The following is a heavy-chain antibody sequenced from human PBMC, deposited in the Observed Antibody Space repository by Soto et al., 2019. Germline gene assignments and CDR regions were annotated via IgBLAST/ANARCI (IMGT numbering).Heavy chain of an antibody. Sequence: SNAVYVTCVDSGGPSNIYYKTWIRQPPGKGLEWIGYIYSSGTTSYNPSLKSRVTISLDTSKSQFSLKLTSVTAADTAVYYCGRGRNPAPPFEPWAQGTLVTVSS. CDR2: IYSSGTT. V-gene: IGHV4-59*07. CDR3: GRGRNPAPPFEP. J-gene: IGHJ5*02. CDR1: GGPSNIYY. D-gene: IGHD2-2*01.